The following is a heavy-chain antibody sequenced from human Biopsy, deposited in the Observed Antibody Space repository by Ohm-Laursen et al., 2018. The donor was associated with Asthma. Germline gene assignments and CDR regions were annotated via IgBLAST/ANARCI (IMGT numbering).Heavy chain of an antibody. CDR1: GFVFRSHA. CDR3: AKRRGYSDLTDFDH. V-gene: IGHV3-30*18. D-gene: IGHD3-3*01. J-gene: IGHJ4*02. CDR2: VSYDGGVA. Sequence: SLRLSCAASGFVFRSHAMHWVRQAPGKGLEWVALVSYDGGVAHYADSMKGRFTISRDNAKSTLYLQMNRLRTDDTAVYYCAKRRGYSDLTDFDHWGQGTLVTVSS.